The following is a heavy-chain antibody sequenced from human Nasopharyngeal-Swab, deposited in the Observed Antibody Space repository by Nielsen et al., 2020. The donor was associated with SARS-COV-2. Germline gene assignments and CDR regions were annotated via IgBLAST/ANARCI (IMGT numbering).Heavy chain of an antibody. CDR2: ITSGNSV. V-gene: IGHV3-48*04. Sequence: LSLTCATSGFTFSPYTMTWVRQAPGKGLQWVSYITSGNSVQYADSVRGRFTISRDNAKNSLYLQMNSLTAEDTAVYYCARERGGGYGDYWGQGTLVTVSS. CDR3: ARERGGGYGDY. D-gene: IGHD5-12*01. CDR1: GFTFSPYT. J-gene: IGHJ4*02.